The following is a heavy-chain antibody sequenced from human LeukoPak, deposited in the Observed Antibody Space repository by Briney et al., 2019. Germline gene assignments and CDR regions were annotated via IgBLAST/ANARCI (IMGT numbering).Heavy chain of an antibody. V-gene: IGHV1-18*01. CDR1: GYTFTSYG. Sequence: GASVKVSCKASGYTFTSYGISWVRQAPGQGLEWMGWISAYNGNTNYAQKLQGRVTMTTDTSTSTAYMELRSLRSDDTAVYYCASDLGSGYYLDRLDYWGQGTLVTVSS. CDR3: ASDLGSGYYLDRLDY. CDR2: ISAYNGNT. J-gene: IGHJ4*02. D-gene: IGHD3-22*01.